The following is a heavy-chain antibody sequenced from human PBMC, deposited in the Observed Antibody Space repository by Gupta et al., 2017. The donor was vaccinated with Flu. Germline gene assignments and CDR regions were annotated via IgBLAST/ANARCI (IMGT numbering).Heavy chain of an antibody. V-gene: IGHV4-31*03. D-gene: IGHD5-12*01. CDR2: IYYSGST. Sequence: QVQLQESGPGLVKPSQTLSLTCTVSGGSISSGGYYWSWIRQHPGKGLEWIGYIYYSGSTYYNPSLKSRVTISVDTSKNQFSLKLSSVTAADTAVYYCARAPNSGYDWVYYFDYWGQGTLVTVSS. CDR3: ARAPNSGYDWVYYFDY. J-gene: IGHJ4*02. CDR1: GGSISSGGYY.